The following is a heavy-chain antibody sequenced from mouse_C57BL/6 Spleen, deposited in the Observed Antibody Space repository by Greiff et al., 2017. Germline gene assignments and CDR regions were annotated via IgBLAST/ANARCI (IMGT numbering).Heavy chain of an antibody. D-gene: IGHD1-1*02. CDR2: ISSGGSYT. V-gene: IGHV5-6*01. CDR1: GFTFSSYG. J-gene: IGHJ2*01. Sequence: EVKLVESGGDLVKPGVSLKLSCAASGFTFSSYGMSWVRQTPDKRLEWVATISSGGSYTYYPDSVKGRFTISRDNAKNTLYLQMSSLKSEDTAMYYCARQGGNYDYFDYWGQGTTLTVSS. CDR3: ARQGGNYDYFDY.